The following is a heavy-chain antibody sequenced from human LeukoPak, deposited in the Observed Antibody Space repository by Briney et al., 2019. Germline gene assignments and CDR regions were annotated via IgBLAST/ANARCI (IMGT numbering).Heavy chain of an antibody. CDR3: AREYCSSTSCYLSDYYYGMDV. CDR1: GFTFSSYS. J-gene: IGHJ6*04. D-gene: IGHD2-2*01. CDR2: ISSSSSYI. V-gene: IGHV3-21*01. Sequence: PGGSLRPSCAASGFTFSSYSMNWVRQAPGKGLEWVSSISSSSSYIYYADSVKGRFTISRDNAKNSLYLQMNSLRAEDTAVYYCAREYCSSTSCYLSDYYYGMDVWGEGTTVTVSS.